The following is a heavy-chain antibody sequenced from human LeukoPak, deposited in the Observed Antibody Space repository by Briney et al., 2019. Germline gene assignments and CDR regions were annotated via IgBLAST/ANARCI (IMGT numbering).Heavy chain of an antibody. D-gene: IGHD3-10*01. CDR3: ARVGVRGDVIADFDY. J-gene: IGHJ4*02. CDR2: INPNSGGT. Sequence: GASVTVSCKASGYTFTGYYVHWVRQAPGQGREWMGWINPNSGGTNYAQKFQGRVTMTRDTYISTAYMELSRVTSDDTAVYYCARVGVRGDVIADFDYWGQGTLVTVSS. V-gene: IGHV1-2*02. CDR1: GYTFTGYY.